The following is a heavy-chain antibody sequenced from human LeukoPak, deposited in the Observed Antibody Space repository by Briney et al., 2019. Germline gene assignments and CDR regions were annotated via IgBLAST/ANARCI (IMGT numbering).Heavy chain of an antibody. CDR1: GYIFTTYW. D-gene: IGHD6-19*01. J-gene: IGHJ4*02. Sequence: GESLKISCKGSGYIFTTYWITWVRQMPGKGLEWMGRINPSDSYTNYNPSFQGHVTFSVDKSIATAYLQLTTLKASDTAMYYCARGGWLDDYWGQGTLVTVSS. CDR3: ARGGWLDDY. CDR2: INPSDSYT. V-gene: IGHV5-10-1*01.